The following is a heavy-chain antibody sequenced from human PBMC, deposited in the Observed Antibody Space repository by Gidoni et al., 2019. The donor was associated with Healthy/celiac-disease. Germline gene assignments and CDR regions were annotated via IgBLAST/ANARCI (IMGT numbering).Heavy chain of an antibody. CDR1: GGSISSYY. D-gene: IGHD2-2*01. CDR3: ARYSENCSSTSCYSDAFDI. V-gene: IGHV4-59*01. CDR2: IYYSGST. J-gene: IGHJ3*02. Sequence: QVQLQESAPGLVKPSETLSLTCTAPGGSISSYYWSWIRQPPGKGLEWIGYIYYSGSTNYNPSLKSRVTISVDTSKNQFSLKLSSVTAADTAVYYCARYSENCSSTSCYSDAFDIWGQGTMVTVSS.